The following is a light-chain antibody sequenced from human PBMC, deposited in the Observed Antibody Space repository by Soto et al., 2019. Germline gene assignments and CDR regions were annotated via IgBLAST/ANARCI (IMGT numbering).Light chain of an antibody. CDR3: MQALQTPPT. CDR2: LGS. J-gene: IGKJ1*01. V-gene: IGKV2-28*01. CDR1: QSLLHSNGYNY. Sequence: LPVTPGEPASISCRSSQSLLHSNGYNYLDWYLQKPGQSPQLLIYLGSNRASGVPDRISGSGSGTDYTLEISRVEAEDVGVYYCMQALQTPPTFGQGTKVDIK.